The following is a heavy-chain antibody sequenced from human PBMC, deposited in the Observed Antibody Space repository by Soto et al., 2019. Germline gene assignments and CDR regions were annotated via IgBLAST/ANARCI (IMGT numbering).Heavy chain of an antibody. V-gene: IGHV1-69*13. CDR2: IIPIFGTA. Sequence: SVKVSCKASGGTFSSYAISWVRQAPGQGLEWMGGIIPIFGTANYAQKFQGRVTITADESTSTAYMELSSLRSEDTAVYYCARDLKQKLVLPYYGMDVWGQGTTVTVSS. J-gene: IGHJ6*02. CDR1: GGTFSSYA. CDR3: ARDLKQKLVLPYYGMDV. D-gene: IGHD6-13*01.